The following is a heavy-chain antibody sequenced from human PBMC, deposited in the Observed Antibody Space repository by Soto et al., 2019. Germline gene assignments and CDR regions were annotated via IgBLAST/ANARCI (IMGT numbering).Heavy chain of an antibody. D-gene: IGHD5-12*01. J-gene: IGHJ5*02. CDR1: GGTFNNHA. Sequence: QVQLVQSGAEVKKPGASVKVSCTASGGTFNNHAINWVRQAPGQGLEWRGGIIPIFATSNNAQKFQSRFKTTADESAKTAHMKLRSVSSKDTAVYYCVRGKRRAMATILRDKRFDLWRHGPLVTVS. CDR3: VRGKRRAMATILRDKRFDL. V-gene: IGHV1-69*01. CDR2: IIPIFATS.